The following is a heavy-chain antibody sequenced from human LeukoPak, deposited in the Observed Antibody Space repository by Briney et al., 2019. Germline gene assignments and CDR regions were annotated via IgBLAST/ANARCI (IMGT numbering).Heavy chain of an antibody. CDR3: ARDSRSMVRGVDAFDI. CDR2: IYYSGST. V-gene: IGHV4-39*07. J-gene: IGHJ3*02. Sequence: SETLSLTCTVSGDSVSSSSYYWGWIRQPPGKGLEWIGSIYYSGSTYYNPSLKSRVTISVDTSKNQFSLKLSSVTAADTAVYYCARDSRSMVRGVDAFDIWGQGTMVTVSS. D-gene: IGHD3-10*01. CDR1: GDSVSSSSYY.